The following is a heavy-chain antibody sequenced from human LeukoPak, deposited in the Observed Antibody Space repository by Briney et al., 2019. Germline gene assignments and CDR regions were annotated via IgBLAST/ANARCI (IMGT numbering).Heavy chain of an antibody. CDR1: GFTFSSFR. Sequence: GGSLRLSCAASGFTFSSFRMHWARQAPGKEPEWVAVVTHDGSKKYYADSVKGRFTTSRDNSKNTLYLQMDSLRIEDTGVYYCARGLDHDILTFWGQGTLVTVSS. CDR2: VTHDGSKK. D-gene: IGHD3-9*01. CDR3: ARGLDHDILTF. J-gene: IGHJ4*02. V-gene: IGHV3-30*03.